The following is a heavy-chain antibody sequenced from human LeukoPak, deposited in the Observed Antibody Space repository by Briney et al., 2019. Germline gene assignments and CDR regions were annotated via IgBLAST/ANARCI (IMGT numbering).Heavy chain of an antibody. CDR2: IIPIFGTA. V-gene: IGHV1-69*13. CDR3: ARGLTSDYYGSGSYPYYFDY. CDR1: GGTFSSYA. D-gene: IGHD3-10*01. Sequence: GASVKVSCKASGGTFSSYAISWVRQAPGQGLEWMGGIIPIFGTANYAQKFQGRVTITADESTSTAYMELSSLRSEDTAVYYCARGLTSDYYGSGSYPYYFDYWGQGTLVTVSS. J-gene: IGHJ4*02.